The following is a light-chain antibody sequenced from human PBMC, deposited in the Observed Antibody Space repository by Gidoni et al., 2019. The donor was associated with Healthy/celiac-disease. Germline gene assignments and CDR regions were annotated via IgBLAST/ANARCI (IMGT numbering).Light chain of an antibody. CDR2: GAS. CDR3: QQYNNWPYT. J-gene: IGKJ2*01. Sequence: EILMTQSPATLSVSPGERATLSCRASQSVSTNLAWYQQKPGQAPRLLIYGASTRATGIAVRFSGSGSGTEFTLTISSLQSEDFAVYYCQQYNNWPYTFGQXTKLEIK. CDR1: QSVSTN. V-gene: IGKV3-15*01.